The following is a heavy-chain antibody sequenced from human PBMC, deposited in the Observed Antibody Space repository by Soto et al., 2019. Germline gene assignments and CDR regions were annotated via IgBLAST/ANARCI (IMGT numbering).Heavy chain of an antibody. V-gene: IGHV4-34*01. Sequence: SETLSLTCAVYGGSFSGYYWSWIRQPPGKGLEWIGEINHSGSTNYNPSLKSRVTISVDTSKNQFSLKLSSVTAADTAVYYCGRDTRLITIFGVVINDAFDIWGQGTMVTVSS. CDR3: GRDTRLITIFGVVINDAFDI. CDR2: INHSGST. D-gene: IGHD3-3*01. CDR1: GGSFSGYY. J-gene: IGHJ3*02.